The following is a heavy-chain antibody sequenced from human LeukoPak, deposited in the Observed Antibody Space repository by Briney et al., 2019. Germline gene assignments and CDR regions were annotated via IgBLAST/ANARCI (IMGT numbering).Heavy chain of an antibody. Sequence: SETLSLTCTASGGSISSYYWNWIRQPPGKGLEWIGYIYYSGSTNYNPSLKSRVTISVDTSRNQFSLKLSSVTAADTAVYFCAREMFVPGYYTQDAFDIWGQGTMVTVSS. J-gene: IGHJ3*02. CDR1: GGSISSYY. V-gene: IGHV4-59*01. CDR2: IYYSGST. D-gene: IGHD3/OR15-3a*01. CDR3: AREMFVPGYYTQDAFDI.